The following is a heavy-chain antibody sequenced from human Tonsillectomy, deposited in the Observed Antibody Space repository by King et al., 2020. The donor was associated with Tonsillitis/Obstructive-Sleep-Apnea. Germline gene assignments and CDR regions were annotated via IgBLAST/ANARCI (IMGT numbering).Heavy chain of an antibody. D-gene: IGHD6-19*01. Sequence: VQLVQSGAEVKKPGASVKVSCQASGYTFTTYAMHWVRQAPGQRLEWMGWINGGNGNTEFAQKFQGRVTITRDTSATTAYMELSSLRSEDTAVYYCAREEIAVPGLYYFYLDVGGKGTTVTVSS. CDR2: INGGNGNT. V-gene: IGHV1-3*01. CDR1: GYTFTTYA. CDR3: AREEIAVPGLYYFYLDV. J-gene: IGHJ6*03.